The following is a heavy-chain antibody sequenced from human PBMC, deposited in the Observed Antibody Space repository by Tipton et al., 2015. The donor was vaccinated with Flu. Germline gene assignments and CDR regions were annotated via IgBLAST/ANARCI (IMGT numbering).Heavy chain of an antibody. Sequence: SLRLSCAASGFTFSTFWMDWVRQAPGKGLEWVANINQDGSEKYYVDSVKGRFTISRDNAKNSLYLQMNSLRAEDTAFYYCTRSLDYWDQGTLVTVSS. J-gene: IGHJ4*02. CDR3: TRSLDY. V-gene: IGHV3-7*01. CDR2: INQDGSEK. CDR1: GFTFSTFW.